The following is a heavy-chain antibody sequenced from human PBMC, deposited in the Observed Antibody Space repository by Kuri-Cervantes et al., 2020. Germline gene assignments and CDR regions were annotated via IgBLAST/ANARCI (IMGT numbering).Heavy chain of an antibody. CDR2: IYNGGST. CDR1: GGFISTYY. CDR3: ASTSGLSGSALDS. Sequence: SETLSLTCTVSGGFISTYYWSWIRQPPGKGLEWIGYIYNGGSTKYNPSLESRVTMSVDTSKNQFSLRLNSVTAADTAVYYCASTSGLSGSALDSWGQGTLVTVSS. V-gene: IGHV4-59*01. D-gene: IGHD6-19*01. J-gene: IGHJ5*01.